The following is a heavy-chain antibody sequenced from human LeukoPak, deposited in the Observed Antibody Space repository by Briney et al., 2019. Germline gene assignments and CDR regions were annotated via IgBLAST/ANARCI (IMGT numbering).Heavy chain of an antibody. D-gene: IGHD6-13*01. CDR3: ARFPEGSNTWSFDF. J-gene: IGHJ4*02. Sequence: GSLRLSCVASGFTLSSYSMNWVRQAPGKGLEWVSSISRSSGYIFYADSIKGRFTVSRDNSKNALYLQMNSLRADDTAVYYCARFPEGSNTWSFDFWGQGTLVTVSS. CDR1: GFTLSSYS. V-gene: IGHV3-21*01. CDR2: ISRSSGYI.